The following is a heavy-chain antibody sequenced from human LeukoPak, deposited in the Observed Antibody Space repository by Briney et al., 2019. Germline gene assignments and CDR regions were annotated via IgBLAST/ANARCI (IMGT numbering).Heavy chain of an antibody. CDR2: IIPIFGTA. J-gene: IGHJ6*03. Sequence: GASVKVSCKASGGTFSSYAISWVRQAPGQGLEWMGGIIPIFGTANYAQKFQGRVTITADESTSTAYMELSSLRSEDTAVYYCARGKSSSPVFLYYYYMDVWDKGTTVTISS. CDR1: GGTFSSYA. D-gene: IGHD6-13*01. V-gene: IGHV1-69*13. CDR3: ARGKSSSPVFLYYYYMDV.